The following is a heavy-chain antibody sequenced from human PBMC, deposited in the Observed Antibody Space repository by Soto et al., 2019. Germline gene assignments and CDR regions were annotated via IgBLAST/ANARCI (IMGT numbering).Heavy chain of an antibody. V-gene: IGHV1-18*01. J-gene: IGHJ5*02. D-gene: IGHD1-1*01. CDR2: ISPYNGKK. CDR1: GYTFTSYD. Sequence: QIYLVQSGPEVKRPGASLIVSCKTSGYTFTSYDVYWVRQAPGQGFEWMGWISPYNGKKKYVEKFQGRVDMTFDTATSTVYLEVRALKFGDTAVYYCARDNDRSWLDPWGSGTLVTVSS. CDR3: ARDNDRSWLDP.